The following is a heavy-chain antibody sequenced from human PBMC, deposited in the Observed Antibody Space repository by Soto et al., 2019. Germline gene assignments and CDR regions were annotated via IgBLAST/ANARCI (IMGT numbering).Heavy chain of an antibody. Sequence: EASVKVSCKASGGTFSSYAISWVRQAPGQGLEWMGGIIPIFGTANYAQKFQGRVTITADESTSTAYMELSSLRSEDTAVYYCARTPRYFDWLAVDYWGQGTLVTVSS. CDR1: GGTFSSYA. J-gene: IGHJ4*02. CDR3: ARTPRYFDWLAVDY. CDR2: IIPIFGTA. V-gene: IGHV1-69*13. D-gene: IGHD3-9*01.